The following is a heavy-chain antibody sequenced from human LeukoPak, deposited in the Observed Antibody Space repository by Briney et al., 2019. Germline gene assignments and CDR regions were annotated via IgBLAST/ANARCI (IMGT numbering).Heavy chain of an antibody. CDR1: GYSISSGYC. CDR3: ARVPDYGSGSSLPFDP. Sequence: PSETLSLTCTVSGYSISSGYCWGWIRQPPGKGLEWIGSIYHSGSTYYNPSLKSRVTISVDTSKNQFSLKLSSVTAADTAVYYCARVPDYGSGSSLPFDPWGQGTLVTVSS. D-gene: IGHD3-10*01. J-gene: IGHJ5*02. V-gene: IGHV4-38-2*02. CDR2: IYHSGST.